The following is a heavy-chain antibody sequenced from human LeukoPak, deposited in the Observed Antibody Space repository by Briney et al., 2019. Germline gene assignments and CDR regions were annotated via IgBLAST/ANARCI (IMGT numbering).Heavy chain of an antibody. CDR3: ARVAMSDSSGYCDY. CDR2: ISAYNGNT. Sequence: ASVKASCKASGYTFTSYGISWVRQAPGQGLEWMGWISAYNGNTNYAQKLQGRVTMTTDTSTSTAYMELRSLRSDDTAVYYCARVAMSDSSGYCDYWGQGTLVTVSS. J-gene: IGHJ4*02. D-gene: IGHD3-22*01. V-gene: IGHV1-18*01. CDR1: GYTFTSYG.